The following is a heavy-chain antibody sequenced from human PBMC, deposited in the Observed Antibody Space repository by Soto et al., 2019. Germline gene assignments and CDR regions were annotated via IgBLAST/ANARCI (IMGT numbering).Heavy chain of an antibody. CDR3: ASSRGSITMIVVVPHAFDI. V-gene: IGHV3-9*01. CDR1: GFTFDDYA. CDR2: ISWNSGSI. D-gene: IGHD3-22*01. Sequence: GGSLRLSCAASGFTFDDYAMHWVRQAPGKGLEWVSGISWNSGSIGYADSVKGRFTISRDNAKNSLYLQMNSLRAEDTALYYCASSRGSITMIVVVPHAFDIWGQGTMVTVSS. J-gene: IGHJ3*02.